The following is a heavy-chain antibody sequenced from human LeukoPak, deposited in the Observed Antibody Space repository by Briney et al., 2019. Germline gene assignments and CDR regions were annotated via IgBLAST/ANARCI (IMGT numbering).Heavy chain of an antibody. CDR3: ARARYSSGWYGY. J-gene: IGHJ4*02. CDR2: INPNSGGT. Sequence: WASVKVSCKASGYTFTGYYMHWVRQAPGQGLEWMGWINPNSGGTNYAQKFQGRVTMTRDTSISTAYMELSRLRSDDTAVYYCARARYSSGWYGYWGQGTLVTVSS. D-gene: IGHD6-19*01. CDR1: GYTFTGYY. V-gene: IGHV1-2*02.